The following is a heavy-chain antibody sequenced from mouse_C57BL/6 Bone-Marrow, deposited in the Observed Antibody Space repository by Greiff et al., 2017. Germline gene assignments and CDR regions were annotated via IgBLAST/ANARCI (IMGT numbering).Heavy chain of an antibody. CDR2: INPGSGGT. J-gene: IGHJ3*01. Sequence: VKLQDSGAELVRPGTSVKVSCKASGYAFTNYLIEWVKQRPGQGLEWIGVINPGSGGTNYNEKFKGKATLTADKSSSTAYMQLSSLTSEDSAVYFCARERAFAYWGQGTLVTVSA. V-gene: IGHV1-54*01. CDR1: GYAFTNYL. CDR3: ARERAFAY. D-gene: IGHD3-3*01.